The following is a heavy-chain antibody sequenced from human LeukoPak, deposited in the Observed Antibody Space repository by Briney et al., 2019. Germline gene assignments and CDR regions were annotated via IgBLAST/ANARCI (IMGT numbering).Heavy chain of an antibody. J-gene: IGHJ4*02. CDR1: GFTFSTCA. CDR3: ARERYFDY. V-gene: IGHV3-23*01. CDR2: ISGGGRST. Sequence: GGSLRLSCAASGFTFSTCAMSWVHQAPGKGLEWVSTISGGGRSTDYADSVKGLFTISRDNSKNTLYLQMNSLRAEDTAVYYCARERYFDYWGQGTLVTVSS.